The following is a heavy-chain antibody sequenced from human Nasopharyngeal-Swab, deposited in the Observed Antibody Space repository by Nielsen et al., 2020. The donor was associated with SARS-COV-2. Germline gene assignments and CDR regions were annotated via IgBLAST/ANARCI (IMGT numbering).Heavy chain of an antibody. Sequence: WIRQHPGKGLEWIGSIYYSGSTYYNPSLKSRVTTSVDTSKNQFSLKLSSVTAADTAVYYCARLGYGDSNWFDPWGQGTLVTVSS. CDR2: IYYSGST. D-gene: IGHD4-17*01. CDR3: ARLGYGDSNWFDP. V-gene: IGHV4-39*01. J-gene: IGHJ5*02.